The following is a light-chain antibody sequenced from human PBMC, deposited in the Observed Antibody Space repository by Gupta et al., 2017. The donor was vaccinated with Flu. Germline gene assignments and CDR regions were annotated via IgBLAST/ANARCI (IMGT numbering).Light chain of an antibody. CDR1: NLGSKY. CDR3: QAWDRGSAV. Sequence: SYELTQPVSVSVSPGQAANIPCSGENLGSKYTSWYLQRPGLSPVLLIFHDLNRTAGIPERFSGSKSVDTATLTISGTQVVDEAHYFCQAWDRGSAVFGGWTKLTVL. V-gene: IGLV3-1*01. CDR2: HDL. J-gene: IGLJ2*01.